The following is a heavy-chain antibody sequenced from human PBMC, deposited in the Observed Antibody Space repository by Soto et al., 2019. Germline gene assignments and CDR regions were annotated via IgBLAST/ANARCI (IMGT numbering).Heavy chain of an antibody. CDR1: AFTFSDLF. CDR3: ARSMITVGGVIVQYNWFDP. J-gene: IGHJ5*02. Sequence: SKRLSRAVAAFTFSDLFISWVRPAQRKGLEWIAYISASGSTIRYADSVKGRITISRDNAKDSVSLQMNSLRAEDTAVYYCARSMITVGGVIVQYNWFDPWGQGTLVTVSS. V-gene: IGHV3-11*01. CDR2: ISASGSTI. D-gene: IGHD3-16*02.